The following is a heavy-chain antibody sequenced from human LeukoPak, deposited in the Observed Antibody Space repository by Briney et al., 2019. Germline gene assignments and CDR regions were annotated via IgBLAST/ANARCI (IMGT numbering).Heavy chain of an antibody. J-gene: IGHJ5*02. CDR3: ARERGYSGYDYNWFDP. D-gene: IGHD5-12*01. CDR2: INPNSGGT. Sequence: ASVKVSCKASGYTFTGYYMHWVRQAPGQGLEWVGWINPNSGGTNYAQKFQGRVTMTRDTSISTAYMELSRLRSDDTAVYYCARERGYSGYDYNWFDPWGQGTLVTVSS. CDR1: GYTFTGYY. V-gene: IGHV1-2*02.